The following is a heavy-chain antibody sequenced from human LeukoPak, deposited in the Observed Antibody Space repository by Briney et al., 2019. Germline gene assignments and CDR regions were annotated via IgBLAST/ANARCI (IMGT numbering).Heavy chain of an antibody. CDR3: ARGAKWPYYFDY. J-gene: IGHJ4*02. CDR2: INGDESST. D-gene: IGHD5-12*01. V-gene: IGHV3-74*01. CDR1: AFTFNTYW. Sequence: GGSLRLSCAASAFTFNTYWMHWVRQVPGRGLEWVSRINGDESSTNYADSVKGRFTISRDNAKDTLYLHMNSLTAEDTAVYYCARGAKWPYYFDYWGQGTLVTVSS.